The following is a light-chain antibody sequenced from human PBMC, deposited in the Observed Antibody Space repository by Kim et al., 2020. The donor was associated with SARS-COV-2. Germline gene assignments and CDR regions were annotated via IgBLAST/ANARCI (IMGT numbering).Light chain of an antibody. Sequence: DIVMTQSPDSLAVSLGERATINCKSSQSVLYSSNNKNYLAWYQQKPGQPPKLRIYWASTRESGVPDRFSGSGSGTDFTLTISSLQAEDVAVYYCQQYYSTPFTFGRGTKVDIK. CDR2: WAS. CDR3: QQYYSTPFT. V-gene: IGKV4-1*01. CDR1: QSVLYSSNNKNY. J-gene: IGKJ3*01.